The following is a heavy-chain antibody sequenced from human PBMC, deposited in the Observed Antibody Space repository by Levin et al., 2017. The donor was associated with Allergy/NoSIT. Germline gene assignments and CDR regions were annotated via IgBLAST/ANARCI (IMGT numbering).Heavy chain of an antibody. V-gene: IGHV4-34*01. CDR1: GGSFNGHF. D-gene: IGHD2-2*01. Sequence: SQTLSLTCAVYGGSFNGHFWGWIRQSPGRGLEWIAEINQSGTTNYNPSLKSRLHISVDTSRNQFSLRLSSVTAADTALYYCVRGNYCTTSSCLYMDVWDKGTTVTVSS. J-gene: IGHJ6*03. CDR2: INQSGTT. CDR3: VRGNYCTTSSCLYMDV.